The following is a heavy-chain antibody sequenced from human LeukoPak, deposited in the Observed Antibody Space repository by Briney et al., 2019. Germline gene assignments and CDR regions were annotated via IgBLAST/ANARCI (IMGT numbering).Heavy chain of an antibody. Sequence: PSQTLSLTCTASGGSISSGDYYWSWIRQPPGKGLEWIGYIYYSGSTYYNPSLKSRVTISVDTSKNQFSLKLSSVTAADTAVYYCARAPNTYYDFWSGYYTGTTYLDYWGQGTLVTVSS. CDR3: ARAPNTYYDFWSGYYTGTTYLDY. J-gene: IGHJ4*02. CDR1: GGSISSGDYY. V-gene: IGHV4-30-4*08. D-gene: IGHD3-3*01. CDR2: IYYSGST.